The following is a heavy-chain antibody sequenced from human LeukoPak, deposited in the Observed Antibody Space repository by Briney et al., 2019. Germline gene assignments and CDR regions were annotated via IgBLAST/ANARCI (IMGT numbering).Heavy chain of an antibody. CDR1: GYIFTSYG. CDR2: ISVYNGDT. J-gene: IGHJ4*02. CDR3: ARDYPVISAPGASDF. D-gene: IGHD4-23*01. Sequence: GASAKVSCKASGYIFTSYGISWVRQAPGQGLEWMGWISVYNGDTTYAQKLQGRVTLTTDTSTTTAYMELRSLRYDDTAVYYCARDYPVISAPGASDFWGQGTLVTVSS. V-gene: IGHV1-18*01.